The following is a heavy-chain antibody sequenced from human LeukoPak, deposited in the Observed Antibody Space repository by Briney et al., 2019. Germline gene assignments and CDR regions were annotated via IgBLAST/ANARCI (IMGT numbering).Heavy chain of an antibody. CDR1: GFTFSTSN. CDR3: ARDRGSGHASDY. Sequence: PGGSLRLSCAASGFTFSTSNMNWVRQAPGKGLEGVSSISSTGSYIYFADSVKGRFTFSRDNAKNSLYLQMNSLRVEDTAVYYCARDRGSGHASDYWGQGTLVTVSS. V-gene: IGHV3-21*01. CDR2: ISSTGSYI. D-gene: IGHD3-10*01. J-gene: IGHJ4*02.